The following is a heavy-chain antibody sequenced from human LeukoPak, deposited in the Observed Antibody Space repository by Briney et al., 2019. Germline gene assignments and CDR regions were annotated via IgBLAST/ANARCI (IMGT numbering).Heavy chain of an antibody. V-gene: IGHV4-59*10. CDR3: ARGPLYCSSTSCYTAYYMDV. D-gene: IGHD2-2*02. J-gene: IGHJ6*03. CDR1: GGSFSGYY. CDR2: IYTSGST. Sequence: SETLSLTCAVYGGSFSGYYWSWIRQPAGKGLEWIGRIYTSGSTNYNPSLKSRVTISVDTSKNQFSLKLSSVTAADTAVYYCARGPLYCSSTSCYTAYYMDVWGKGTTVTVSS.